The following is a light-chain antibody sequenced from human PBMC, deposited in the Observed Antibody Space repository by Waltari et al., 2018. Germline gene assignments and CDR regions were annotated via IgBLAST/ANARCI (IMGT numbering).Light chain of an antibody. CDR3: QQSYNTPLT. CDR2: AAS. V-gene: IGKV1-39*01. J-gene: IGKJ4*01. CDR1: QSITNF. Sequence: DIQMTQSPSSLSASVGDRVTITCRESQSITNFLNWYQQRPGKAPKLLIYAASILQSGVPSKFSGSGSGTDFTLTISSLQPEDFATYYCQQSYNTPLTFGGGTKVEIK.